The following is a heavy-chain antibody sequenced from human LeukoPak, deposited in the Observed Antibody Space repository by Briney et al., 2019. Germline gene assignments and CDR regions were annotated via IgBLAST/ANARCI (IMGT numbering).Heavy chain of an antibody. CDR2: ISYDGSDK. D-gene: IGHD1-26*01. Sequence: GGSLRLSCAASGFTFSSYPMHWVRQAPGKGLEWVALISYDGSDKYYADSVKGRFTISRDNSKNTLYLQMNSLRAEDTAVYYCARAGGGSYYYFDYWGQGTLVTVSS. V-gene: IGHV3-30-3*01. J-gene: IGHJ4*02. CDR1: GFTFSSYP. CDR3: ARAGGGSYYYFDY.